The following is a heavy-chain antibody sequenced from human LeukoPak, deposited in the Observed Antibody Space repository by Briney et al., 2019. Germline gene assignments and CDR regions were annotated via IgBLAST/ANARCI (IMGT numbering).Heavy chain of an antibody. D-gene: IGHD3-10*01. V-gene: IGHV1-69*04. Sequence: ASVRVSCKASGGPFSSYTISWVRQAPGQGLEWMGRIIPILGIANYAQKFQGRVTITADKHTSTAYMELSSLRSEDTAVYYCARERPSGSYYNDYWGQGTLVTVSS. CDR3: ARERPSGSYYNDY. J-gene: IGHJ4*02. CDR1: GGPFSSYT. CDR2: IIPILGIA.